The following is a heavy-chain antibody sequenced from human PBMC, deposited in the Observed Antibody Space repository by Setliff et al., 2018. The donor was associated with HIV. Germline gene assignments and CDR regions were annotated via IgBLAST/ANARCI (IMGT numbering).Heavy chain of an antibody. CDR3: ARDDYDISTGYYPD. CDR1: GFTFSSXX. D-gene: IGHD3-9*01. J-gene: IGHJ4*02. V-gene: IGHV3-33*08. CDR2: MSTGGGIK. Sequence: GGXXRLSCAAXGFTFSSXXXXXXRQAQGKGVEWGAVMSTGGGIKTYADXXXXRFTISRDNPKNTLYLQMNSLRAEDTAVYYCARDDYDISTGYYPDWGQGTLVTVSS.